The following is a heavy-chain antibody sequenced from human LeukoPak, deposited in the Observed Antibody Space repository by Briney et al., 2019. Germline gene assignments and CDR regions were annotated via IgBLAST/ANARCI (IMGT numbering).Heavy chain of an antibody. D-gene: IGHD3-16*01. Sequence: RSLRLSCAASGFTFSSYAMHWVRQAPGKGLEWVAVISYDGSNKYYADSVKGRFTISRDNSKNTLYLQMNSLRAEDTAVYYCAIGAPLGYWGQGTLVTVSS. J-gene: IGHJ4*02. CDR2: ISYDGSNK. V-gene: IGHV3-30*01. CDR1: GFTFSSYA. CDR3: AIGAPLGY.